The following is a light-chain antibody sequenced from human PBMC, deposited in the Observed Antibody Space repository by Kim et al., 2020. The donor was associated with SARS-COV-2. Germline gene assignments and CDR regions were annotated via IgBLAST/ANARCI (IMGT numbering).Light chain of an antibody. V-gene: IGKV1-5*03. J-gene: IGKJ2*01. CDR2: KAS. Sequence: GDRVTITCRASQSISVWLAWYQQKPGKAPNLLIYKASSLESGVPSRFSGSGSGTEFTLTISSLQPDDFAIYYCQQYNTNPYTFGQGTKLEIK. CDR3: QQYNTNPYT. CDR1: QSISVW.